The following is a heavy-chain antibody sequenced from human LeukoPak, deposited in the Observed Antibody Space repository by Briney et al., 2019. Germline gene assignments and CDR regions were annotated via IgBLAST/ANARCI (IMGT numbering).Heavy chain of an antibody. D-gene: IGHD6-13*01. CDR1: GFTFRNYW. V-gene: IGHV3-7*01. CDR3: ARIGSSWGYFFDY. Sequence: PGGSLRLSCAASGFTFRNYWMSWVRQAPGKGLEWVASIMRDGSEEYYVGSVKGRFTISRDSAKNSLYLQLNSLRAEDTAVYYCARIGSSWGYFFDYWGQGTLVTVSS. CDR2: IMRDGSEE. J-gene: IGHJ4*02.